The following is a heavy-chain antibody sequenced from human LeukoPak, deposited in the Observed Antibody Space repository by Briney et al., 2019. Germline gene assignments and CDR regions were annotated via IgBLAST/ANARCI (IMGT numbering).Heavy chain of an antibody. D-gene: IGHD3-22*01. V-gene: IGHV3-23*01. CDR3: AISRDSSGYYYS. CDR2: ITGSGGST. CDR1: GFIFSSYA. J-gene: IGHJ4*02. Sequence: AGGSLRLSCGASGFIFSSYAMSWVRQAPGKGLEWVSAITGSGGSTYYEDSVKGRFTISRDNSKNTLYLQMNSLRAEDTAVYHCAISRDSSGYYYSWGQGTLVTVSS.